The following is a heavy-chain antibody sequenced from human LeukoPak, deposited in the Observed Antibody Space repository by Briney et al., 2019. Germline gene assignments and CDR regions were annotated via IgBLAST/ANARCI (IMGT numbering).Heavy chain of an antibody. J-gene: IGHJ6*03. CDR3: ARVWQQHVPGGTTYYYYYMDV. V-gene: IGHV4-61*02. CDR1: GGSISSGSYY. D-gene: IGHD6-6*01. CDR2: IYTSGST. Sequence: KPSETLSLTCTVSGGSISSGSYYWSWIRQPAGKGLEWIGRIYTSGSTNYNPSLKSRVTISVDTSKNQFSLKLSSVTAADTAVYYCARVWQQHVPGGTTYYYYYMDVWGKGTTVTVSS.